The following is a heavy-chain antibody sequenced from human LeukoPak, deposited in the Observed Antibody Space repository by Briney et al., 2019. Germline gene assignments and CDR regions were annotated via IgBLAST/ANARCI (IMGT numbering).Heavy chain of an antibody. CDR2: VSPSSGHT. Sequence: ASVKVSCKAFGYTFTNYGITWLRQAPGQGLEWMGWVSPSSGHTNYTQNLQDRVTMTTDTPTNTAYMELRSLRSDDTAVYYCATATYPNAFDIWGQGTMVTVSS. D-gene: IGHD5-12*01. CDR1: GYTFTNYG. J-gene: IGHJ3*02. V-gene: IGHV1-18*01. CDR3: ATATYPNAFDI.